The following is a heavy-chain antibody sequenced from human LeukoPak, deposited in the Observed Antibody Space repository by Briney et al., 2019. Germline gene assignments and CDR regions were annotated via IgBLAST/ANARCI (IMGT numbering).Heavy chain of an antibody. CDR3: ARDRLVRGVVPRAFDY. CDR2: ISGSGGTI. Sequence: GGSLRLSCGASAFTFSDYYMSWFRQAPGKGLGWVSYISGSGGTIYYADYVKGRFTISRDNAKNSLYLQMNSLRADDTAVYYCARDRLVRGVVPRAFDYWGQGTLVTVSS. D-gene: IGHD3-10*01. V-gene: IGHV3-11*01. CDR1: AFTFSDYY. J-gene: IGHJ4*02.